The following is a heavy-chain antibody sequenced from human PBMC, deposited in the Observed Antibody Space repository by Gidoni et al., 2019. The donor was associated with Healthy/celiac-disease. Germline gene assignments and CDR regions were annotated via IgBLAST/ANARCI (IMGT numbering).Heavy chain of an antibody. CDR1: GFTFRSYA. Sequence: EVQLLESGGGSVQPGGSLRLSCSASGFTFRSYAMNWVRQAPGKGLEWGESITGSGGSTYYADSVKGRFTISRDNSKNTLYLQMNSLRAEDTAVYYCAKDLAVAGHGEYFQHWGQGTLVTVSS. D-gene: IGHD6-19*01. V-gene: IGHV3-23*01. J-gene: IGHJ1*01. CDR2: ITGSGGST. CDR3: AKDLAVAGHGEYFQH.